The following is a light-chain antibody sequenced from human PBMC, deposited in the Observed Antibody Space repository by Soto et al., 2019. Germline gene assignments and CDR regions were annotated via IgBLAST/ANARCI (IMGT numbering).Light chain of an antibody. Sequence: QSVLTQPPSASGTPGQRVTISCSGSSSNIGSNYVYWYQQLPGTAPKLLIYSNYQRPSGVPDRFSGSKSDTSASLAISGLRSEDEADFYCAAWDDSLSVVVFGGGTKLTVL. CDR1: SSNIGSNY. V-gene: IGLV1-47*02. J-gene: IGLJ2*01. CDR2: SNY. CDR3: AAWDDSLSVVV.